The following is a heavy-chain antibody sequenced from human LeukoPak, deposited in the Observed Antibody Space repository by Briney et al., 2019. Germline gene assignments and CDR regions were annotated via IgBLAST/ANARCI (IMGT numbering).Heavy chain of an antibody. V-gene: IGHV4-38-2*01. CDR2: IYHSGST. J-gene: IGHJ6*03. D-gene: IGHD3-3*01. CDR3: ARAIFGVVIIPPPYYMDV. Sequence: SETLSLTCAVSGYSISSGYYWGWIRQPPGKGLEWIGSIYHSGSTYYNPSLKSRVTISVDTSKNQFSLKLSSVTAADTAVYYCARAIFGVVIIPPPYYMDVWGKGTTVTVSS. CDR1: GYSISSGYY.